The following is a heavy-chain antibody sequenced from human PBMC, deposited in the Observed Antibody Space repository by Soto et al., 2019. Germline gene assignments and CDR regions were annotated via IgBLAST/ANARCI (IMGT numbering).Heavy chain of an antibody. J-gene: IGHJ4*02. CDR2: IKQEGREK. CDR3: AQRSPIYGCLAY. D-gene: IGHD3-10*01. Sequence: HPGGSLGLSCAASGVSVRRVGVGGVRHAPGKGLEWVASIKQEGREKWYGDSVKGRFTISRDNAENSLYLQMTNMDPMDTCTYFCAQRSPIYGCLAYWRQGAPVTVSS. V-gene: IGHV3-7*03. CDR1: GVSVRRVG.